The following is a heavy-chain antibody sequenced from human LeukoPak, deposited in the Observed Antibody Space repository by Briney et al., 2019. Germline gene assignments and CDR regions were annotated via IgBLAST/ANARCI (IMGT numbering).Heavy chain of an antibody. CDR1: GFTFSDYA. V-gene: IGHV3-23*01. J-gene: IGHJ4*02. CDR2: ISTSGNT. CDR3: ARGLRGNYDY. Sequence: PGGSLRLSCAASGFTFSDYAMAWVRQAPGKGLEWVSSISTSGNTYYADSVKGRFTISRDNSKDTLYLQINSLPTEDTAVYYCARGLRGNYDYWGQGTLVTVSS. D-gene: IGHD1-7*01.